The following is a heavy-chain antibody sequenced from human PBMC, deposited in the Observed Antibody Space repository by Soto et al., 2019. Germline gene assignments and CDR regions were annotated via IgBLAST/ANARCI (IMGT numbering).Heavy chain of an antibody. CDR1: GYTFSSYA. CDR3: ARELASYGMDV. J-gene: IGHJ6*02. V-gene: IGHV1-3*01. Sequence: ASXKGSCRSSGYTFSSYAMHWVRQAPGQRLEWMGWINAGNGNTKYSQKFQGRVTITRDTSASTAYMELSSLRSEDTAVYYCARELASYGMDVWGQGTTVTVSS. CDR2: INAGNGNT. D-gene: IGHD1-1*01.